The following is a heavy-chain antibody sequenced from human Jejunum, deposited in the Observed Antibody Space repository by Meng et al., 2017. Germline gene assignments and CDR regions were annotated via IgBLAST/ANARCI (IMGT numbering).Heavy chain of an antibody. D-gene: IGHD2-21*02. Sequence: ASLKVSCKASGYTFTGYYMHWVRQAPGQGLEWMGWINPNNGGSKSAQKFQGRVTMTRDTSISTVYMDLSGMRSDDTAVYYCARGQFCGSGCCGYFDSWGQGTPVTVSS. CDR1: GYTFTGYY. J-gene: IGHJ4*02. CDR3: ARGQFCGSGCCGYFDS. V-gene: IGHV1-2*02. CDR2: INPNNGGS.